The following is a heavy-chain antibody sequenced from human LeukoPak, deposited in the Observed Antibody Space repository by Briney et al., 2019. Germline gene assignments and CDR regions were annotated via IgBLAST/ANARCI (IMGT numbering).Heavy chain of an antibody. CDR3: ARDHHYYDSSGYHPIFRY. CDR2: IRSKANSYAT. V-gene: IGHV3-73*01. J-gene: IGHJ4*02. D-gene: IGHD3-22*01. CDR1: GFTFSGSA. Sequence: GGSLRLSCAASGFTFSGSAMHWVRQASGKGLEWVGRIRSKANSYATAYAASVKGRFTISRDDSKNTAYLQMNSLRAEDTAVYYCARDHHYYDSSGYHPIFRYWGQGTLVTVSS.